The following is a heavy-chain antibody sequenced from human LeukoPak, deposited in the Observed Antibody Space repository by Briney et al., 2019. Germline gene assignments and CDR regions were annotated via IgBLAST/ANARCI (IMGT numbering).Heavy chain of an antibody. J-gene: IGHJ4*02. Sequence: PGGSLRLSCAASGFTFSNYSMHWVRQAPGKGLEWVPVISYDGSSKYYADSVKGRFTISRDNSKNTLYLQMNSLRAEDTAVYYCARRIPEVWWLRGLDYWGQGTLVTVSS. D-gene: IGHD5-12*01. CDR1: GFTFSNYS. V-gene: IGHV3-30-3*01. CDR3: ARRIPEVWWLRGLDY. CDR2: ISYDGSSK.